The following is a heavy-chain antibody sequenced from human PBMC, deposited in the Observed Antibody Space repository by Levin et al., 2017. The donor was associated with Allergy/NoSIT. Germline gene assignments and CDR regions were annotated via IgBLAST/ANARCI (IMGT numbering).Heavy chain of an antibody. CDR1: GFTFDDYA. D-gene: IGHD3-10*01. CDR3: ARDKIGLPDAVEI. V-gene: IGHV3-9*01. CDR2: ISWNSGSI. J-gene: IGHJ3*02. Sequence: GGSLRLSCAASGFTFDDYAMHWVRQAPGKGLEWVSGISWNSGSIGYADSVKGRFTISRDNAKNSLYLKMNSLGNEDNALYYSARDKIGLPDAVEIWGEGTMVIVSS.